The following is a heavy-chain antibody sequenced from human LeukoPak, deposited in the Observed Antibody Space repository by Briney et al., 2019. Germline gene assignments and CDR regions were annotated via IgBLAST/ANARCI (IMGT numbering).Heavy chain of an antibody. D-gene: IGHD4-23*01. CDR2: IYPGDSDT. CDR3: ARRRTTVVTRGAFDI. J-gene: IGHJ3*02. Sequence: GESLKISCKGSGYSFTSYWIGWVRQMPGKGLEWMGIIYPGDSDTRYSPSFQGQVTISADKSISTAYLQWSSLKASDTAMYYCARRRTTVVTRGAFDIWGQGTMVTVSS. V-gene: IGHV5-51*01. CDR1: GYSFTSYW.